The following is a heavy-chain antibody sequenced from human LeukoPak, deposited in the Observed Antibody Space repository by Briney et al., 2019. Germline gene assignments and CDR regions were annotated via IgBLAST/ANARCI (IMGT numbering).Heavy chain of an antibody. CDR2: ISYDGSNK. CDR3: AKEAGYSGYDLGYNWFDP. CDR1: GFTFSSYG. J-gene: IGHJ5*02. D-gene: IGHD5-12*01. V-gene: IGHV3-30*18. Sequence: PGRSLRLSCAASGFTFSSYGMHWVRQAPGKGLEWVAVISYDGSNKYYADSVKGRFTISRDNSKNTLYLQMNSLRAEDTAVYYCAKEAGYSGYDLGYNWFDPWGQGTLVTVSS.